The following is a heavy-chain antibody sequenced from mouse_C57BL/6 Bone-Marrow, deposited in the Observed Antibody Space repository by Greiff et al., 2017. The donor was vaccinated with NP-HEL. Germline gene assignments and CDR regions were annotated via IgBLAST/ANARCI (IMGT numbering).Heavy chain of an antibody. CDR1: GYTFTSYG. Sequence: VKLMESGAELARPGASVKLSCKASGYTFTSYGISWVKQSPGQGLEWIGEINPRSGNTTYNEKFKGKATLTADQSSSTAYMELRSLTSEDSAVYLCAREGYYGSSYEWYFDVGGTGTTVTVSS. CDR2: INPRSGNT. D-gene: IGHD1-1*01. CDR3: AREGYYGSSYEWYFDV. V-gene: IGHV1-81*01. J-gene: IGHJ1*03.